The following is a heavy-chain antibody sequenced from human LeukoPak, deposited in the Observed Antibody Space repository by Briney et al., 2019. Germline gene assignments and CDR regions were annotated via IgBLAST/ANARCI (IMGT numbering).Heavy chain of an antibody. CDR2: IYTTGNT. Sequence: PSETLSLTCAVYGGSFSGYYWSWIRQPAGKGLEWIGRIYTTGNTNYNPSLKSRVTISLDTSKNQFSLKLSSVSAEDTALYYCARERLGGSYYRPVDYWGQGTLVTVSS. V-gene: IGHV4-4*07. J-gene: IGHJ4*02. D-gene: IGHD1-26*01. CDR3: ARERLGGSYYRPVDY. CDR1: GGSFSGYY.